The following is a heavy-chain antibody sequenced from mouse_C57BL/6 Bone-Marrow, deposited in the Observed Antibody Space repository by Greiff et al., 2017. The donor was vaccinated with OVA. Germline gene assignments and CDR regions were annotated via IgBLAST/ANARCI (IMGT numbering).Heavy chain of an antibody. CDR1: GFTFSSYT. V-gene: IGHV5-9*01. CDR3: ARHDPWYFDV. CDR2: ISGGGGNT. Sequence: DVMLVESGGGLVKPGGSLKLSCAASGFTFSSYTMSWVRQTPEKRLEWVATISGGGGNTYYPDSVKGRFTISRDNAKNTLYLQMSSLRSEDTALYYCARHDPWYFDVWGTGTTVTVSS. J-gene: IGHJ1*03.